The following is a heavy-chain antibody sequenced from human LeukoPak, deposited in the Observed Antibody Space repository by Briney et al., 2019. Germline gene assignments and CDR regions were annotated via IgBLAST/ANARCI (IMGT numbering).Heavy chain of an antibody. D-gene: IGHD3-10*01. Sequence: GGSLRLSCAASGFTFSSYAMHWVRQAPGKGLEWVAVISYDGSNKYYADSVKGRLTISRDNSKNTLYLQMNSLRAEDTAVYYCARDHYYGSGSYGLDYWGQGTLVTVSS. CDR3: ARDHYYGSGSYGLDY. CDR2: ISYDGSNK. V-gene: IGHV3-30-3*01. CDR1: GFTFSSYA. J-gene: IGHJ4*01.